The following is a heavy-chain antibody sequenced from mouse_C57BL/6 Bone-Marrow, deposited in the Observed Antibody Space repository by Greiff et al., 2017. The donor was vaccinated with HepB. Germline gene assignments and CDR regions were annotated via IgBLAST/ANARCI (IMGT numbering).Heavy chain of an antibody. V-gene: IGHV7-3*01. Sequence: EVQLVESGGGLVQPGGSLSLSCAASGFTFTDYYMSWVRQPPGKALEWLGFIRNKANGYTTEYSAYVKGPFTISIDNSQNILYLQMNALRAEDSATSYCASSDWEPAWFAYWGRGTLITVSA. D-gene: IGHD4-1*01. CDR2: IRNKANGYTT. J-gene: IGHJ3*01. CDR3: ASSDWEPAWFAY. CDR1: GFTFTDYY.